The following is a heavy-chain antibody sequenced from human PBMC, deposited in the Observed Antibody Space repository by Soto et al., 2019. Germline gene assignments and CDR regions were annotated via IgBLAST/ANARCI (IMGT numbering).Heavy chain of an antibody. J-gene: IGHJ5*02. CDR3: ARDRPYGDPNSFDP. D-gene: IGHD4-17*01. CDR2: MSYDGART. Sequence: PGGSLRLSCATSGFTFTSFTMHWVRQAPGKGLEWIAVMSYDGARTDYADAVKDRFTISRDTSKNTLYLQMNNLRPDDTAMYYCARDRPYGDPNSFDPWGQGTLVTVSS. CDR1: GFTFTSFT. V-gene: IGHV3-30-3*01.